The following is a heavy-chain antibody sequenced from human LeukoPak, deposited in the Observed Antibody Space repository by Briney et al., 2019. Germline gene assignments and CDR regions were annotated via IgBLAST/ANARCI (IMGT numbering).Heavy chain of an antibody. CDR2: IQNDANKE. CDR1: GFTFSSYS. V-gene: IGHV3-30*02. D-gene: IGHD1-26*01. Sequence: GGSLRLSCAASGFTFSSYSMNWVRQAPGKGLEWVAWIQNDANKEYYADSARGRFTISRDNSKNTVYLQVNSLRAEDAAVYYCARDVWDQETRYFDYWGQGTLVTVSS. J-gene: IGHJ4*02. CDR3: ARDVWDQETRYFDY.